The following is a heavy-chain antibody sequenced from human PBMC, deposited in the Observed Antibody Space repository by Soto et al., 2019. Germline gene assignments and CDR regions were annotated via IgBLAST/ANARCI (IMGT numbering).Heavy chain of an antibody. CDR3: ARLGGYYQAFDN. Sequence: PSETLSLTCAVSGGSISSSNWWSWVRQPPGKGLEWIGEIYHSGSTNYNPSLKSRLTISEDTSKNQFSLKLRSVTSADTAVYYCARLGGYYQAFDNWGQGTLVTVSS. D-gene: IGHD3-22*01. CDR1: GGSISSSNW. CDR2: IYHSGST. J-gene: IGHJ4*02. V-gene: IGHV4-4*02.